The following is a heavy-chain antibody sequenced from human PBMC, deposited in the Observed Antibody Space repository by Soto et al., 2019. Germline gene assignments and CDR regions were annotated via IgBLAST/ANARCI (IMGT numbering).Heavy chain of an antibody. D-gene: IGHD6-13*01. J-gene: IGHJ6*02. CDR3: AREMPYSSSWYEISENYYYYGMDV. CDR1: GGSISSSNW. V-gene: IGHV4-4*02. CDR2: IYHSGST. Sequence: SETLSLTCAVSGGSISSSNWWSWVRQPPGKGLEWIGEIYHSGSTNYNPSLKSRVTISVDKSKNQFSLKLSSVTAADTAVYYCAREMPYSSSWYEISENYYYYGMDVWGQGTTVTVSS.